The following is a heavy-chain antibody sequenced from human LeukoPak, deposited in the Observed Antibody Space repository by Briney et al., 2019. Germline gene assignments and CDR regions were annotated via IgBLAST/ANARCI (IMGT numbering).Heavy chain of an antibody. CDR2: INPSGGST. Sequence: ASVKVSCKASGYTFTSYYMHWVRQAPGQGLEWMGIINPSGGSTSYAQKFQGRVTMTRDTSTSTVYMELSSLRFEDTAVYYCAREGTGYSGSHQYFQHWGQGTLVTVSS. V-gene: IGHV1-46*01. CDR1: GYTFTSYY. D-gene: IGHD1-26*01. CDR3: AREGTGYSGSHQYFQH. J-gene: IGHJ1*01.